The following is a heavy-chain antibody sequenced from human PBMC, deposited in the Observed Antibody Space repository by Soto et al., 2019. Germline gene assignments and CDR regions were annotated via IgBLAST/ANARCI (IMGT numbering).Heavy chain of an antibody. J-gene: IGHJ4*02. CDR1: GGTFSSDS. D-gene: IGHD2-15*01. V-gene: IGHV1-69*13. CDR2: IIPMFDTP. Sequence: GASVKVSCKASGGTFSSDSFSWVRQAPGQGLEWMGGIIPMFDTPIYAQKFQDRVTITADESTSTAYIQLSSLRSGDTAVYYCARSGGLDRDFNYWGQGSLVTVS. CDR3: ARSGGLDRDFNY.